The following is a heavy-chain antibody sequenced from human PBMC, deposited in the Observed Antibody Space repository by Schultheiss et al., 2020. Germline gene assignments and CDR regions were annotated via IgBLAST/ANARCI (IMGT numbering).Heavy chain of an antibody. J-gene: IGHJ4*02. CDR3: ARYSPRDDRDFDY. CDR2: IYYSGST. D-gene: IGHD5-24*01. CDR1: GGSISSYY. Sequence: SETLSLTCTVSGGSISSYYWSWIRQPPGKGLEWIGYIYYSGSTNYNPSLKSRVTISVDTSKNQFSLKLTSVTAADTAVYYCARYSPRDDRDFDYWGQGTLVTVSS. V-gene: IGHV4-59*08.